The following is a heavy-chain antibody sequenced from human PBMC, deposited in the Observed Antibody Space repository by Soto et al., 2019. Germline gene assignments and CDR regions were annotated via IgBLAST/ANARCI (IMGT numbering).Heavy chain of an antibody. J-gene: IGHJ6*03. CDR3: GSTNYNPSLKSRVTISVDTSKNQFSLKLSSVTAADTAVYYCARGGRGVQDDYGDYEHYYYYYYMDV. V-gene: IGHV3-66*01. CDR1: GLTVGSSD. Sequence: GGSLRLSCAASGLTVGSSDMNWVRQAPGKGLEWVSVIYSGGSTYYADSVKGRFTISRDNSKNTLYLQMNSLRAEDTAVYYCGSTNYNPSLKSRVTISVDTSKNQFSLKLSSVTAADTAVYYCARGGRGVQDDYGDYEHYYYYYYMDVWGKGTTVTVSS. D-gene: IGHD3-10*01. CDR2: IYSGGST.